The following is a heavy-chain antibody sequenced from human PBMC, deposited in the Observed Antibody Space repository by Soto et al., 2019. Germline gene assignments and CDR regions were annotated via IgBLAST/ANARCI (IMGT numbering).Heavy chain of an antibody. V-gene: IGHV1-18*01. CDR1: GYTFTSYG. Sequence: GASVKVSCKASGYTFTSYGISWVRQAPGQGLEWMGWISAYNGNTNYAQKLQGRVTMTTDTSTSTAYMELRSLRSDDTAAYYCAREPQFWSGLHYYYGMDVWGQGTTVTVSS. CDR3: AREPQFWSGLHYYYGMDV. CDR2: ISAYNGNT. J-gene: IGHJ6*02. D-gene: IGHD3-3*01.